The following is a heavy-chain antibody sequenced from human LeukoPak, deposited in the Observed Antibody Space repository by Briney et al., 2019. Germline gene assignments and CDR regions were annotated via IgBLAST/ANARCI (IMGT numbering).Heavy chain of an antibody. V-gene: IGHV4-61*01. CDR3: ARGVKEYYYGSGSYPWFDP. J-gene: IGHJ5*02. CDR2: IYYSGST. CDR1: GGSISSSSYY. D-gene: IGHD3-10*01. Sequence: SETLSLTCTVSGGSISSSSYYWSWIRQPPGKGLEWIGYIYYSGSTNYNPSLKSRVTISVDTSKNQFSLKLSSVTAADTAVYYCARGVKEYYYGSGSYPWFDPWGQGTLVTVSS.